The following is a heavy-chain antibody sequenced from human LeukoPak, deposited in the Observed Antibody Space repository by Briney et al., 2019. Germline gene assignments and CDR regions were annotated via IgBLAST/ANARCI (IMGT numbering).Heavy chain of an antibody. CDR2: IYTSEST. CDR3: ARVRSAARPDGDYFDY. CDR1: GGSINSYY. V-gene: IGHV4-4*07. Sequence: KPSETLSLTCTVSGGSINSYYWSWIRQPAGKGLEWIRRIYTSESTNYNPSLNSRVTMSVDTSKNQFSLKLSSVTAADTAAYYCARVRSAARPDGDYFDYWVHGTLVTVSS. J-gene: IGHJ4*01. D-gene: IGHD6-6*01.